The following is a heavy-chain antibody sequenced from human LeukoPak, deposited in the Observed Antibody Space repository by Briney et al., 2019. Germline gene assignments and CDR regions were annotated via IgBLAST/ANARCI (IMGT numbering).Heavy chain of an antibody. CDR2: ISVDVAST. CDR1: GFTFDDYA. V-gene: IGHV3-43*02. CDR3: AKAGDYYDNSGYYPH. D-gene: IGHD3-22*01. J-gene: IGHJ4*02. Sequence: PGGSLRLSCAASGFTFDDYAMHWVRQAPGKGLEWVSLISVDVASTYYADSVKGRFTISRENSKNSLYLQMNSLRIEDTALYYCAKAGDYYDNSGYYPHWGQGTLVTVSS.